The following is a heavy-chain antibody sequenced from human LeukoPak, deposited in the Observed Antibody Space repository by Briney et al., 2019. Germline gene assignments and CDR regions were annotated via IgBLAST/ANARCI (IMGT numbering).Heavy chain of an antibody. V-gene: IGHV3-20*04. CDR1: AFIFHDHG. CDR2: INWDGTST. D-gene: IGHD6-19*01. J-gene: IGHJ4*02. Sequence: PGGSLRLSCAASAFIFHDHGMSWVRQGPGKGLEWVSGINWDGTSTGYADSVKGRFTISRDNAKNSLYLQMNSLRVEDTALYYCARGDMNGWYFDRWGQGTLVTVSS. CDR3: ARGDMNGWYFDR.